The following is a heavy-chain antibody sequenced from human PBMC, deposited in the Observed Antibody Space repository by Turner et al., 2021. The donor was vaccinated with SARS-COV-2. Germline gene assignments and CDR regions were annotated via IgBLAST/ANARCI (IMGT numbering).Heavy chain of an antibody. D-gene: IGHD5-12*01. V-gene: IGHV3-23*01. CDR3: VVPAAVMWATMGAFDI. CDR1: GLTFSNYA. Sequence: EVQLLESGGGLVQPGGPLRPSCAASGLTFSNYAMSWVRQAPGKGLEWVSAISGSGGSTYYADSVKGRFTISRDNSKNTLYLQMNSLRAEDTAVYYCVVPAAVMWATMGAFDIWGQGTMVTVSS. J-gene: IGHJ3*02. CDR2: ISGSGGST.